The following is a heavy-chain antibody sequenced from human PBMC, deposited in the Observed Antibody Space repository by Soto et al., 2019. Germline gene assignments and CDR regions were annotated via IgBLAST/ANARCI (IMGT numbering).Heavy chain of an antibody. D-gene: IGHD2-15*01. J-gene: IGHJ5*02. Sequence: GGSLRLSCAASGFTFSSYAMSWVRQAPGKGLEWVSAISGSGGSTYYADSVKGRFTISRDNSKNTLYLQMNSLRAEDTAVYYCAKPGCSGGSCYFRRAGNWFDPWGQGTLVTVSS. CDR3: AKPGCSGGSCYFRRAGNWFDP. CDR1: GFTFSSYA. CDR2: ISGSGGST. V-gene: IGHV3-23*01.